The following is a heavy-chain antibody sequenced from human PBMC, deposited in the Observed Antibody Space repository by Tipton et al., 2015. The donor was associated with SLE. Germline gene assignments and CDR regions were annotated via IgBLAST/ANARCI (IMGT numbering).Heavy chain of an antibody. D-gene: IGHD3-16*01. J-gene: IGHJ5*02. CDR3: ARVQAYEGFDP. CDR2: INHSGST. V-gene: IGHV4-34*01. Sequence: TLSLTCAVYGGSFSGYYWSWIRQPPGKGLEWIGEINHSGSTNYNPSLKSRVTISVDTSKNQFSLQLTSVTPEDTAVYYCARVQAYEGFDPWGQGTLVTVSS. CDR1: GGSFSGYY.